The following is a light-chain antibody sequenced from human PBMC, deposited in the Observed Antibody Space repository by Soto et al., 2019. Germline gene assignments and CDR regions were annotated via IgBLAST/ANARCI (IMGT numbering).Light chain of an antibody. CDR3: QQYGTSPNT. V-gene: IGKV3-20*01. CDR1: QSVSSGY. J-gene: IGKJ2*01. Sequence: EIVLTQSPGTLSLSPGERVTLSCRASQSVSSGYLAWYQQKPGQAPRLLIYGASSRATGIPDRFSGSGSGTDFTLTISRLEPEDFAVYYCQQYGTSPNTFGQGTNLEIK. CDR2: GAS.